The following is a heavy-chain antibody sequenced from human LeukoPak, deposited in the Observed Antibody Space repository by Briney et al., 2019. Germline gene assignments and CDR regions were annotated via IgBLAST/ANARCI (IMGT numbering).Heavy chain of an antibody. CDR2: ISGSGGST. CDR3: AKGTYYYDSSGYRDYYYYMDV. Sequence: GGSLRLSCAAPGFTFSSYAMSWVRQAPGKGLEWVSAISGSGGSTYYADSVKGRFTISRDNSKNTLYLQMNSLRTEDTAVYYCAKGTYYYDSSGYRDYYYYMDVWGKGTTVTVSS. D-gene: IGHD3-22*01. V-gene: IGHV3-23*01. CDR1: GFTFSSYA. J-gene: IGHJ6*03.